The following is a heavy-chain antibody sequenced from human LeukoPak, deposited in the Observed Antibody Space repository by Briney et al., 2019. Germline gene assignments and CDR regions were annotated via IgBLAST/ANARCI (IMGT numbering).Heavy chain of an antibody. CDR2: IYYSGST. V-gene: IGHV4-59*08. D-gene: IGHD6-6*01. Sequence: SETLSLTCTVSGGSISSYYWSWIRQPPGKGLEWIGYIYYSGSTNYNPSLKSRVTISVDTSKNQFSLKLSSVTAADTAVYYCASQTIAAGGFDYWGQGTLVTVSS. CDR1: GGSISSYY. CDR3: ASQTIAAGGFDY. J-gene: IGHJ4*02.